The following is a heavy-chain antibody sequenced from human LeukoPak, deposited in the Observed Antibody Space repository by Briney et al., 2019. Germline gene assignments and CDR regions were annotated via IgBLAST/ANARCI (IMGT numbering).Heavy chain of an antibody. J-gene: IGHJ4*02. Sequence: PSETLSLTCTVSGGSISSSSYYWGWIRQPPGKGLEWIGSIYYSGSTYYNPSLKSRVSISIDTSKNQFSLNLGSVTAADTAVYYCARYIETVIQKYFDYWDQGTLVTVSS. D-gene: IGHD3-16*02. CDR3: ARYIETVIQKYFDY. CDR1: GGSISSSSYY. CDR2: IYYSGST. V-gene: IGHV4-39*07.